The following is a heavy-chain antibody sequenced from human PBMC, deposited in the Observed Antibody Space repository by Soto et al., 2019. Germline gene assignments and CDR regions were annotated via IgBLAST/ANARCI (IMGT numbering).Heavy chain of an antibody. CDR2: IVVGSGNT. CDR3: ARGEIRFGEWLHTYYYYYMDG. CDR1: GFTFTSSA. J-gene: IGHJ6*03. V-gene: IGHV1-58*02. Sequence: SVKVSCKASGFTFTSSAMQWVRQARGQRLEWIGWIVVGSGNTNYAQKFQERVTITRDMSTSTAYMELSSLRSEDTAVYCCARGEIRFGEWLHTYYYYYMDGWGKGTTVTVSS. D-gene: IGHD3-3*01.